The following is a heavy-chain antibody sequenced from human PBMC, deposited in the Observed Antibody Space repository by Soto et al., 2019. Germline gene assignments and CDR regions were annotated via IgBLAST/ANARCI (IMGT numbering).Heavy chain of an antibody. D-gene: IGHD3-9*01. J-gene: IGHJ6*02. V-gene: IGHV3-49*04. CDR2: IRRKAYGGTT. CDR3: TRDPDDILLLGSQAAMDV. CDR1: GFTFSSYW. Sequence: PGGSLRLSCAASGFTFSSYWMSWVRQAPGKGLEWVGFIRRKAYGGTTEYAASVRGRFTISRDDSKSIAYLQMNSLKTEDTAVYYCTRDPDDILLLGSQAAMDVWGQGTTVTVSS.